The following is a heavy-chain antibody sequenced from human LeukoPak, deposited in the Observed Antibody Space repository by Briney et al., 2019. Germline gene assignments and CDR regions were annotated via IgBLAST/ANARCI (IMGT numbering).Heavy chain of an antibody. CDR1: GYTFTSYY. CDR2: INPSDGKT. CDR3: AREIGPRQLHLWGSAFDY. Sequence: ASVKVSCKASGYTFTSYYMHWVRQAPGQGREWMGIINPSDGKTSYAQKFQGRVTMTRDTSTSTVYMELSSLRSEDTAVYYCAREIGPRQLHLWGSAFDYWGQGTLVTVSS. J-gene: IGHJ4*02. D-gene: IGHD5-18*01. V-gene: IGHV1-46*01.